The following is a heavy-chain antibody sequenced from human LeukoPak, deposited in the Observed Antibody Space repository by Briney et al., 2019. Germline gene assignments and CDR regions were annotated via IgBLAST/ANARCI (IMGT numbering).Heavy chain of an antibody. CDR2: INPNSGGT. CDR1: GYTFTDYF. Sequence: ASVKVSCKASGYTFTDYFMHWVRQAPGQGLEWMGWINPNSGGTNYARRFQGRVTMTRDTSISTVYMELSRLTSDDTAVYYCARGDGSGRYCIEYWGQGTLVTVSS. D-gene: IGHD3-10*01. V-gene: IGHV1-2*02. CDR3: ARGDGSGRYCIEY. J-gene: IGHJ4*02.